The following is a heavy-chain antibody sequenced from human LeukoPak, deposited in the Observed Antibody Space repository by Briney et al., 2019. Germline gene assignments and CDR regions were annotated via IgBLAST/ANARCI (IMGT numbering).Heavy chain of an antibody. CDR2: ISSSSSTI. CDR3: AGQNIPTPHDY. D-gene: IGHD2-2*02. Sequence: PGGSLRLSCAASGFTFSSYSMNWVRQAPGKGLEWVSYISSSSSTIYYADSVKGRFTISGDNAKNSLYLQMNSLRAEDMALYYCAGQNIPTPHDYWGQGTQVTVSS. V-gene: IGHV3-48*04. J-gene: IGHJ4*02. CDR1: GFTFSSYS.